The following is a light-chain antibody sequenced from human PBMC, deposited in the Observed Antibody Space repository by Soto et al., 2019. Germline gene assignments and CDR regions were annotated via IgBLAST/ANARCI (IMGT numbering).Light chain of an antibody. CDR2: GAS. CDR3: QQYGSLWT. V-gene: IGKV3-20*01. J-gene: IGKJ1*01. CDR1: QSVTNNY. Sequence: EFVLTQSPGTLSLSPGERATLSCRASQSVTNNYLAWYQQKTGQAPRLLIYGASSRVIGITDRFSGSGSGTDFALTISRLEPEDFAMYYCQQYGSLWTFGQGTKVEFK.